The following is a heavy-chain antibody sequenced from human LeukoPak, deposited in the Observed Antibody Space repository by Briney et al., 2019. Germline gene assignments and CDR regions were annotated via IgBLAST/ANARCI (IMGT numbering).Heavy chain of an antibody. J-gene: IGHJ4*02. Sequence: GGSLRLSCSASGFTFSGYAMLWVRQAPGKGLECVSAISNTGGSTYYADSVKGRFTVSRDNSKNTLHLQMSSLRVEDTAVYYCAMNWNCDYWGQGTLVTVSS. CDR3: AMNWNCDY. V-gene: IGHV3-64D*09. CDR1: GFTFSGYA. D-gene: IGHD1-1*01. CDR2: ISNTGGST.